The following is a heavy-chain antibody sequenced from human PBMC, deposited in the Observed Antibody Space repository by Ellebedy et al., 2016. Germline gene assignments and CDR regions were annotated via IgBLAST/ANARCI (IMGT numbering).Heavy chain of an antibody. CDR3: AKDGRSSWELLGN. V-gene: IGHV3-30*04. CDR2: ISYDGSNK. CDR1: GFTFTNYA. D-gene: IGHD1-26*01. J-gene: IGHJ4*02. Sequence: GESLKISXAASGFTFTNYAMHWVRQAPGKGLEWVAVISYDGSNKYYADSVKGRFTISRDNSKNTLYLQMNSLRAEDTAVYYCAKDGRSSWELLGNWGQGTLVTVSS.